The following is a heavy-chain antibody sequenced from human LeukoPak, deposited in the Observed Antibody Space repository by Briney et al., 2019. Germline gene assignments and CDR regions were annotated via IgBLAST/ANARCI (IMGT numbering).Heavy chain of an antibody. CDR2: IYTSGST. Sequence: SETLSLTCTVSGYSISSGYYWGWIRQPPGKGLEWIGRIYTSGSTNYNPSLKSRVTMSVDTSKNQFSLKLSSVTAADTAVYYCARDRTGSYETYYYMDVWGKGTTVTISS. CDR3: ARDRTGSYETYYYMDV. V-gene: IGHV4-38-2*02. J-gene: IGHJ6*03. D-gene: IGHD1-26*01. CDR1: GYSISSGYY.